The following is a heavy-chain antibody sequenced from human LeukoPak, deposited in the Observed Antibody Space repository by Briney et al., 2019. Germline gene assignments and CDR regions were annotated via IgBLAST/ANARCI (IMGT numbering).Heavy chain of an antibody. V-gene: IGHV3-23*01. D-gene: IGHD6-19*01. CDR3: AKDQSAGWYSDC. CDR2: ISGSGGST. CDR1: GFTFSSYG. Sequence: PGGSLRLSCAASGFTFSSYGMSWVRQAPGKGLEWVSGISGSGGSTYYADSAKGRFTISRDNSKNTLYLQVNSLRAEDTAVYYCAKDQSAGWYSDCWGQGTLVTVSS. J-gene: IGHJ4*02.